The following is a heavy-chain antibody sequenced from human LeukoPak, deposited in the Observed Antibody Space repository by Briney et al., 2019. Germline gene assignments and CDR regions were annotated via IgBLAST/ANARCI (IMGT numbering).Heavy chain of an antibody. CDR2: ISYDGSNK. D-gene: IGHD4-11*01. Sequence: GGSLRLSCAASGFTFSSYGMQWVRQAPGKGLEWVAVISYDGSNKYYADSVKGRFTISRDKSKNTLYLQMNSLRAEDTAVYYCAKTPYSNYGGYFDYWGQGTLVTVSS. CDR3: AKTPYSNYGGYFDY. CDR1: GFTFSSYG. V-gene: IGHV3-30*18. J-gene: IGHJ4*02.